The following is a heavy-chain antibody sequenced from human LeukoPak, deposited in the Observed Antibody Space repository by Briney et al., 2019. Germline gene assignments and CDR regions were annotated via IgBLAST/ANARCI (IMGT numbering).Heavy chain of an antibody. J-gene: IGHJ3*02. CDR3: VRKNRDFNAGFDI. CDR1: GFTVSNNY. D-gene: IGHD1-14*01. Sequence: PGGSLRLSCTASGFTVSNNYMSWVRQAPGEGLEWVSISYSDTNTNYADSVKGRFTISRDTSQNTLSLQMNSLRAEDTAVYYCVRKNRDFNAGFDIWGQGTVVTVSA. CDR2: SYSDTNT. V-gene: IGHV3-53*01.